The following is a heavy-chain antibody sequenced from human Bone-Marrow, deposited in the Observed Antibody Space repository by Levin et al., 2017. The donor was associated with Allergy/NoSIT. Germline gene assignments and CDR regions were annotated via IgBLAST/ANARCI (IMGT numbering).Heavy chain of an antibody. J-gene: IGHJ6*02. CDR3: AREYMSGYYPYYYYGMDV. V-gene: IGHV3-48*01. Sequence: GGSLRLSCAASGFTFSSYSMNWVRQAPGKGLEWVSYISSSSSTIYYADSVKGRFTISRDNAKNSLYLQMNSLRAEDTAVYYCAREYMSGYYPYYYYGMDVWGQGTTVTVSS. CDR2: ISSSSSTI. CDR1: GFTFSSYS. D-gene: IGHD3-22*01.